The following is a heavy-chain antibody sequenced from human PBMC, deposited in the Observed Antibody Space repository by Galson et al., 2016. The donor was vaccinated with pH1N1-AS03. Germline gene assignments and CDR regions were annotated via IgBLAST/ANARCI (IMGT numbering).Heavy chain of an antibody. V-gene: IGHV1-2*02. D-gene: IGHD2-15*01. CDR2: INPNSGDT. CDR1: GYTFTSNY. J-gene: IGHJ5*02. CDR3: ARGVVDCSGPACSGTLRFDP. Sequence: SVKVSCKASGYTFTSNYLHWVRQAPGQGLEWVGWINPNSGDTSYAQKFQGRVTMTRDASISTAYMELSSLRSEDTAVYYCARGVVDCSGPACSGTLRFDPWDQGTLVTVSS.